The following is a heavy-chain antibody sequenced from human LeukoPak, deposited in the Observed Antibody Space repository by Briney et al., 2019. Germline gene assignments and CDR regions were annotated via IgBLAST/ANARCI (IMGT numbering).Heavy chain of an antibody. CDR2: ISSNGGST. V-gene: IGHV3-64*01. D-gene: IGHD2/OR15-2a*01. Sequence: GRSLSLSCAVSGFTFSSYAMHCVRRAPGKGLEYVSAISSNGGSTYYANSVKGRFTIYRHNSKNTLYLQMGSLRAEDMAVYYSAREGSRSLSMEFDYWGQGTLVTVSS. CDR1: GFTFSSYA. CDR3: AREGSRSLSMEFDY. J-gene: IGHJ4*02.